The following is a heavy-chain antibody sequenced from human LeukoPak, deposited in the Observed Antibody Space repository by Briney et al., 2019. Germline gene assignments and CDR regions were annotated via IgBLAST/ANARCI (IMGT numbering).Heavy chain of an antibody. V-gene: IGHV4-34*01. CDR3: ARGLITMVRGVTDY. J-gene: IGHJ4*02. Sequence: PSETLSLTCDVYGGSFSGYYWSWIRQPPGKGLEWIGEINHSGSTNYNPSLKSRVTISVDTTKNQFSLKLSSVTAADTAVYYCARGLITMVRGVTDYWGQGTLVTVSS. CDR2: INHSGST. CDR1: GGSFSGYY. D-gene: IGHD3-10*01.